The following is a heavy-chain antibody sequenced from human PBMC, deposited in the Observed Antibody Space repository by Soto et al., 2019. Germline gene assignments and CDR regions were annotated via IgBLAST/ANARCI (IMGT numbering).Heavy chain of an antibody. CDR1: GFTFSSYW. Sequence: GGSLRLSCAASGFTFSSYWMSWVRQAPGKGLEWVANIKQDGSEKYYVDSVKGRFTISRDNAKNSLYLQMNSLRAEDTAVYYCARDQRYYGSGSYSPYYYYYYMDVWGKGTTVTVSS. V-gene: IGHV3-7*01. CDR3: ARDQRYYGSGSYSPYYYYYYMDV. D-gene: IGHD3-10*01. CDR2: IKQDGSEK. J-gene: IGHJ6*03.